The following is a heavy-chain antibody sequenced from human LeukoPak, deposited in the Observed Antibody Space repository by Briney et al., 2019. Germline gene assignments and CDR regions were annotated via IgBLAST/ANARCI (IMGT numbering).Heavy chain of an antibody. CDR3: AANTPRVVREDAFDI. Sequence: GTSVKVSCKASGFTXTSSAMQWVRQARGQRLEWIGWIVAGSGNTNYAQNFQERVTITRDMSTSTAYMELSSLRSDDTAVYYCAANTPRVVREDAFDIWGQGTMVTVSS. D-gene: IGHD2-21*01. CDR2: IVAGSGNT. V-gene: IGHV1-58*02. J-gene: IGHJ3*02. CDR1: GFTXTSSA.